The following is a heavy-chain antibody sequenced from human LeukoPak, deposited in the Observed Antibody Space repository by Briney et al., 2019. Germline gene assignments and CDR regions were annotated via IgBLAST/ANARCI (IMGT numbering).Heavy chain of an antibody. CDR3: AKPPRPHYYDSSRNAFDI. CDR1: GFTFSSYA. D-gene: IGHD3-22*01. V-gene: IGHV3-23*01. Sequence: PGGSLRLSCAASGFTFSSYAMSWVRQAPGKGLEWVSAISGSGGSTYYADSVKGRFTISRDNSKNTLYLQMNSLRAEDTAVYYCAKPPRPHYYDSSRNAFDIWGQGTMVTVSS. J-gene: IGHJ3*02. CDR2: ISGSGGST.